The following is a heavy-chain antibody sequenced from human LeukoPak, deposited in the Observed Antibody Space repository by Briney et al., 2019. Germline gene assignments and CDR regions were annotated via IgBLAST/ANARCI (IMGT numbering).Heavy chain of an antibody. CDR2: IYPGDSDT. CDR3: ARQRDPGSDYYYGMDV. D-gene: IGHD6-6*01. Sequence: GESLKISCKGSGYSFTSYWIGWVRQMPGKGLEWMGIIYPGDSDTRYSPSFQGQVTISADKSISTAYPQWSSLKASDTAMYYCARQRDPGSDYYYGMDVWGKGTTVTVSS. V-gene: IGHV5-51*01. J-gene: IGHJ6*04. CDR1: GYSFTSYW.